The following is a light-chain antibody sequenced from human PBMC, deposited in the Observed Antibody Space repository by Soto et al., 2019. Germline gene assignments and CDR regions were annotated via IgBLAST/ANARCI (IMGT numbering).Light chain of an antibody. J-gene: IGKJ1*01. CDR3: QQRSKWRT. V-gene: IGKV3-11*01. Sequence: ELVLTQSPGTLSLSPGERATLSCRASQSVSSYLAWYQPKPGQAPRLLIYDASNRATGIPARFSGSGSGTDYTLTISSLEPEDFAVYYCQQRSKWRTFGQGTKVE. CDR1: QSVSSY. CDR2: DAS.